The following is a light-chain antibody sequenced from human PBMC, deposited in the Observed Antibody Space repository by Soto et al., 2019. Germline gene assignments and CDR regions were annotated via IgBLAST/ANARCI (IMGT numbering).Light chain of an antibody. J-gene: IGKJ2*01. CDR3: QQYGISPYT. CDR2: GAS. Sequence: EIVLTQSPGTLSFSPGERATLSCRASQSVSSSYLAWYQQKPGQAPRLLIYGASSRATGIPERFSGSGSGTDFALTVSRLEPEDFAVYYCQQYGISPYTFGQGTKLEIK. CDR1: QSVSSSY. V-gene: IGKV3-20*01.